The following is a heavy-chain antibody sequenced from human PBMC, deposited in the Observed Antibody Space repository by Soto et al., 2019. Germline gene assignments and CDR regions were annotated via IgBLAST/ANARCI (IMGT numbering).Heavy chain of an antibody. V-gene: IGHV3-33*01. Sequence: GGSLRLSCAASGFTFSSYGMHWVRQAPGKGLEWVAVIWYDGNDKYYADFVKGRFTISRDNAKNTVSRQMNSLRAEDTAVYYCARDRHSSSSGYFEYWGQGTLVTVSS. D-gene: IGHD6-6*01. CDR3: ARDRHSSSSGYFEY. CDR1: GFTFSSYG. CDR2: IWYDGNDK. J-gene: IGHJ4*02.